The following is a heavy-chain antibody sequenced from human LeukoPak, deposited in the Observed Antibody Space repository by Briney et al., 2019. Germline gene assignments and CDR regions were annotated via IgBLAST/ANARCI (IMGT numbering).Heavy chain of an antibody. J-gene: IGHJ4*02. CDR3: AKEELRFLEWFPFDY. CDR2: IRYDGSNK. CDR1: GFTFSSYG. D-gene: IGHD3-3*01. Sequence: GSLRLSCAASGFTFSSYGMHWVRQAPGKGLEWVAFIRYDGSNKYYADSVKGRFTISRDNSKNTLYLQMNSLRAEDTAVYYCAKEELRFLEWFPFDYWGQGTLVTVSS. V-gene: IGHV3-30*02.